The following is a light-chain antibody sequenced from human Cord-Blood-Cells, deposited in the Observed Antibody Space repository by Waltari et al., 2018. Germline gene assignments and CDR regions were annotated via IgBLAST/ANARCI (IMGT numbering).Light chain of an antibody. J-gene: IGKJ2*03. CDR2: AAA. CDR3: QQSYSTPYMYS. V-gene: IGKV1-39*01. Sequence: DIQMTQSPSSLSASVGDRVTITCRARQSISSYLNWYQQKPGKAPKLLIYAAASLQSGVPSRFSSSGSGTDFTLTISSLQPEDFATYYCQQSYSTPYMYSFGQGTKLEIK. CDR1: QSISSY.